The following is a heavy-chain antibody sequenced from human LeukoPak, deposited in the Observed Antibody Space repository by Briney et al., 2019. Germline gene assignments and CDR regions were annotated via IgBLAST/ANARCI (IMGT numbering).Heavy chain of an antibody. CDR3: ARGPRGSGSYYNYYYYGMDV. V-gene: IGHV3-53*04. D-gene: IGHD3-10*01. CDR2: IYSGGST. Sequence: GGSLRLSCAASGFTVSSNYMSWVRQAPGKGLEWVSVIYSGGSTNYADSVKGRFTISRHNSKNTLYLQMNSLRAEDTAVYYCARGPRGSGSYYNYYYYGMDVWGQGTTVTVSS. J-gene: IGHJ6*02. CDR1: GFTVSSNY.